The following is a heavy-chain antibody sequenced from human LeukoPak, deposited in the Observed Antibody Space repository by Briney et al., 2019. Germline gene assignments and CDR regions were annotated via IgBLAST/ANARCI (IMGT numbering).Heavy chain of an antibody. CDR1: GFTFSSYA. J-gene: IGHJ6*01. V-gene: IGHV3-23*01. CDR3: AKAVGATRGYYYSGMDV. D-gene: IGHD1-26*01. CDR2: ISGGGGSA. Sequence: GGSLRLSCAASGFTFSSYAMTWVRHAPGKGLEGVSAISGGGGSAYYADSVKGRFTISRDSSMNTLYLQMNSLTAGDTAVYYCAKAVGATRGYYYSGMDVWGQGTTVTVSS.